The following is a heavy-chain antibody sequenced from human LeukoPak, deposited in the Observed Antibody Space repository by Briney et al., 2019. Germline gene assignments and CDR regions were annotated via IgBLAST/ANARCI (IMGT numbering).Heavy chain of an antibody. J-gene: IGHJ3*02. Sequence: SETLSLTCTVSGGSISSYYWSWIRQHPGKGLEWIGYIYYSGSTNYNPALKSRITISVDTSKNQSSLKLSSATAADTAVYYCARGDDYDSSGYGAFDIWGQGTMVTVSS. CDR3: ARGDDYDSSGYGAFDI. CDR2: IYYSGST. CDR1: GGSISSYY. V-gene: IGHV4-59*01. D-gene: IGHD3-22*01.